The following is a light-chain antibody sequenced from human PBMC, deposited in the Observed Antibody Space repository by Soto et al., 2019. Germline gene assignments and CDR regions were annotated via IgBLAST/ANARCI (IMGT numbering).Light chain of an antibody. CDR1: QRVNGNF. V-gene: IGKV3-20*01. CDR3: QQYKSWPIT. Sequence: EIVLTQSPGTLSLSPGARATLSCRASQRVNGNFLAWYQQKPGQAPRLLIYAASSRATGVPDRFSGSGSGTDFSLTISRLEPEDFAIYYCQQYKSWPITFGQGTRLEIK. J-gene: IGKJ5*01. CDR2: AAS.